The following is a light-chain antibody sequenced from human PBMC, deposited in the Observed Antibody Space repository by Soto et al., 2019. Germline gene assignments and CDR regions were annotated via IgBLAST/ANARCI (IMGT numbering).Light chain of an antibody. J-gene: IGLJ2*01. CDR2: DTS. V-gene: IGLV7-46*01. CDR3: VVSSSASYLV. CDR1: TGAVTSGHY. Sequence: QTVVTQEPSLTVSPGGTVILTCGSSTGAVTSGHYPYWFQQKPGQAPTTLIYDTSSKCSWTPARFSGSLLGGKAALTLSGAQPEDEADYYCVVSSSASYLVFGGGTKVTVL.